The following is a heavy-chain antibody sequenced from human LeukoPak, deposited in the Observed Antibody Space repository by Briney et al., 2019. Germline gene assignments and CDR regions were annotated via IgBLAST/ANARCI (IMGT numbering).Heavy chain of an antibody. J-gene: IGHJ6*03. CDR1: GFIFSSYA. CDR3: AKMRGQYYHSYYMDV. CDR2: GGSGGST. Sequence: GGSLRLSCAASGFIFSSYAMSWVHQAPGKGLEWVSYGGSGGSTYYADSVKGRFTVSRDNSKSTLYLQMNSLTAEDTAVYYCAKMRGQYYHSYYMDVWGKGTTVTVSS. V-gene: IGHV3-23*01.